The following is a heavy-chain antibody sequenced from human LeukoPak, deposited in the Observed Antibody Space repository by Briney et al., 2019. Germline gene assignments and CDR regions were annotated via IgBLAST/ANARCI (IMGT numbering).Heavy chain of an antibody. CDR3: ARFRAGVGEPYGDY. CDR2: ISGSGGST. Sequence: GGSLRLSCAASGFTFRNYAMSWVRQAPGKGLEWVSPISGSGGSTYYADSVKGRFTISRDNSKNTLYLQMNSLRAEDTAVYYCARFRAGVGEPYGDYWGQGTLVTVSS. CDR1: GFTFRNYA. J-gene: IGHJ4*02. D-gene: IGHD3-10*01. V-gene: IGHV3-23*01.